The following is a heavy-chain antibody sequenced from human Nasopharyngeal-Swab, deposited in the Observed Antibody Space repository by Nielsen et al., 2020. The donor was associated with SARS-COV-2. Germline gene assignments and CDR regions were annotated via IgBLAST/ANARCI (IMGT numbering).Heavy chain of an antibody. CDR1: GFSLSNARMG. Sequence: SGPTLVKPTETRTLTCTVSGFSLSNARMGVSWIGQPPGKALEWLAHIFSNDERSYSTSLKSRLTISKDTSKSQVVLTMTNMDPVDTATYYCARIRDVVVPAAIRGFDPWGQGTLVTVSS. J-gene: IGHJ5*02. CDR2: IFSNDER. CDR3: ARIRDVVVPAAIRGFDP. D-gene: IGHD2-2*01. V-gene: IGHV2-26*01.